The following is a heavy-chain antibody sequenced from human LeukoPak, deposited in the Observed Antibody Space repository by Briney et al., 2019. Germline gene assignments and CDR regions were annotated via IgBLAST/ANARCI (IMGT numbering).Heavy chain of an antibody. CDR2: ISGSGGST. Sequence: GGSLRLSCAASGFTFSNYAMNWVRQAPGKGLEWVSDISGSGGSTYYADSVKGRFTISRGNSKSTLYLRMNSLRAEDTAVYYCARGVDTSSWFDYWGQGTLVTVSS. V-gene: IGHV3-23*01. CDR1: GFTFSNYA. D-gene: IGHD6-13*01. CDR3: ARGVDTSSWFDY. J-gene: IGHJ4*02.